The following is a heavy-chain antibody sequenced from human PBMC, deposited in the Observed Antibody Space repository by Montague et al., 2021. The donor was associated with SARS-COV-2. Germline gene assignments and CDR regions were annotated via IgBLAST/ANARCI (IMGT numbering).Heavy chain of an antibody. CDR3: ARLRDGVVPSPILGVGPYYSYYYMDV. D-gene: IGHD3-10*01. CDR1: GGSISSSSYY. V-gene: IGHV4-39*01. J-gene: IGHJ6*03. Sequence: SETLSLTCTVSGGSISSSSYYWGWIRQPPGRGLEWIGSTYYSGSTYYNPSLKSRVTISVDTSKNQFSLKLSSVTAADTAVYYCARLRDGVVPSPILGVGPYYSYYYMDVWGRGTAVTVSS. CDR2: TYYSGST.